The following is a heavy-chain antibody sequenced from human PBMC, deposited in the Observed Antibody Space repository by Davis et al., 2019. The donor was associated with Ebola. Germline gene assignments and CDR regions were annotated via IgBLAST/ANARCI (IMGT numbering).Heavy chain of an antibody. CDR2: IYHTGSA. V-gene: IGHV4-4*02. CDR3: AANHDYSLHD. D-gene: IGHD4-11*01. J-gene: IGHJ4*02. Sequence: PSETLSLTCAVSGDFVSGGHWWGSWFRQAPEKGLEWIGEIYHTGSAYFNPSLKSRLTISVDNSKNQFSLKLTSVTAADTAVYYCAANHDYSLHDWGQGMLVTVSS. CDR1: GDFVSGGHW.